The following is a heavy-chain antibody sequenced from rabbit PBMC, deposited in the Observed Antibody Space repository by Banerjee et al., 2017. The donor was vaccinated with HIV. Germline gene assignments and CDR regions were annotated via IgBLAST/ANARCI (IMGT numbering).Heavy chain of an antibody. V-gene: IGHV1S40*01. J-gene: IGHJ4*01. CDR3: ARDLAGVTGWNFNL. D-gene: IGHD4-1*01. CDR2: IYAGSSGDT. CDR1: GFSFSSSYW. Sequence: QSLEESGGDLVKPGTSLTLTCTASGFSFSSSYWIWWVRQAPGKGLEWIACIYAGSSGDTYYASWAKGRFTISKTSSTTVTLQMTSLTAADTATYFCARDLAGVTGWNFNLWGPGTLVTVS.